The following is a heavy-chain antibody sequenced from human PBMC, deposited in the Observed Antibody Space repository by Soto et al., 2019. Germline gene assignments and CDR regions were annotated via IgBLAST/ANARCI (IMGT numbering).Heavy chain of an antibody. D-gene: IGHD6-13*01. CDR2: IIPIFGTA. CDR3: ARDPNPRIAAAGIWSGAPDY. J-gene: IGHJ4*02. V-gene: IGHV1-69*13. Sequence: SVKVSCKASGGTFSSYAISWVRQAPGQGLEWMGGIIPIFGTANYAQKFQGRVTITADESTSTAYMELSSLRSEDTAVYYCARDPNPRIAAAGIWSGAPDYWGQGTLVTVSS. CDR1: GGTFSSYA.